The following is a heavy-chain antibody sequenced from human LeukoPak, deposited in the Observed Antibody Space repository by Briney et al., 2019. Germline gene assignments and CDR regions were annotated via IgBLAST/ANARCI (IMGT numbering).Heavy chain of an antibody. D-gene: IGHD3-22*01. V-gene: IGHV4-59*08. CDR3: ARHYDSSAYWYYFDY. Sequence: SETLSLTCTVSGGSISNYYWSWIRQPPGKGLEWIGHIYYSGSTNYNPSPKSRVTISVDTSKNQFSLKLSSVTAADTAVYYCARHYDSSAYWYYFDYWGQGTLVTVSS. CDR2: IYYSGST. CDR1: GGSISNYY. J-gene: IGHJ4*02.